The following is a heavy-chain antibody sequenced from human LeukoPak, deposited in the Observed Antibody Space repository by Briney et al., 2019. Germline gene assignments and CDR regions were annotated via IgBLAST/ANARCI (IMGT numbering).Heavy chain of an antibody. J-gene: IGHJ4*02. CDR1: GGSISSSIFY. CDR2: IYHSGIT. CDR3: ARAPYYYDSSGYYYVDY. V-gene: IGHV4-39*07. Sequence: SETLSLTCTVSGGSISSSIFYWGWIRQPPGKGLEWIGSIYHSGITYYNPSLKSRVTISVDTSKNQFSLKLSSVTAADTAVYYCARAPYYYDSSGYYYVDYWGQGTLVTVSS. D-gene: IGHD3-22*01.